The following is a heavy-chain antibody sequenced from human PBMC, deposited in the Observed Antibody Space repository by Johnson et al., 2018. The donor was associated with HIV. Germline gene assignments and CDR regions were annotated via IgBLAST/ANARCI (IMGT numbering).Heavy chain of an antibody. CDR2: ISHDGSNK. CDR3: ARPAIVVLPAGVFDM. CDR1: GLTFSTYA. V-gene: IGHV3-30*04. J-gene: IGHJ3*02. D-gene: IGHD2-2*01. Sequence: QVQLVESGGGVVQPGGSLRLSCAASGLTFSTYAMDWVRQAPGKGLEWVAVISHDGSNKYYADSVKGRFIISRDNSKKTLYLQMNSLTTDDTAVYYCARPAIVVLPAGVFDMWGQGTVVTVSS.